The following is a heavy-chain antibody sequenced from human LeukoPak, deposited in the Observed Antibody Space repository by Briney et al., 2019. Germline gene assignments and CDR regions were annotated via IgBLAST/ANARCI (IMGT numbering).Heavy chain of an antibody. D-gene: IGHD6-13*01. CDR3: ARAAYSSTWYSRYFDL. CDR1: GFTFSSYD. V-gene: IGHV3-13*01. J-gene: IGHJ2*01. CDR2: IGTAGEI. Sequence: PGGSLRLSCAASGFTFSSYDIHWVRQATGKGLEWVSGIGTAGEIYCPGSVKGRFTISRENAKNSLYLQMNSLRAGDTAVYYCARAAYSSTWYSRYFDLWGRGTLVTVSS.